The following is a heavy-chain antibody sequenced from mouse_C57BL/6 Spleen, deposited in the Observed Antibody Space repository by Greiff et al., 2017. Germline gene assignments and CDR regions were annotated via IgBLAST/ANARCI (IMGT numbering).Heavy chain of an antibody. J-gene: IGHJ3*01. CDR3: ATAQATAWFAY. V-gene: IGHV1-42*01. Sequence: VQLQQSGPELVKPGASVKISCKASGYSFTGYYMNWVKQSPEKSLEWIGEINPSTGGTTYNQKFKAKATLTVDKSSSTAYMQLKSLTSEDSAVYYCATAQATAWFAYWGPGTLVTVSA. D-gene: IGHD3-2*02. CDR1: GYSFTGYY. CDR2: INPSTGGT.